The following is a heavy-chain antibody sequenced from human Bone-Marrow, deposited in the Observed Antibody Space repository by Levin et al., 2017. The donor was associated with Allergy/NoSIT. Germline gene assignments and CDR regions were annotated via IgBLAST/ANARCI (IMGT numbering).Heavy chain of an antibody. J-gene: IGHJ6*02. D-gene: IGHD2-15*01. V-gene: IGHV4-59*01. CDR1: GGYISSYY. CDR3: ARDSLSGVVVAAKYYYGLDV. CDR2: IYYNGNT. Sequence: SQTLSLTCSVSGGYISSYYWTWIRQPPGMGLEWIGNIYYNGNTNYNPSLKSRVTMSVDISKNQFSLRLSSVTAADTAVYFCARDSLSGVVVAAKYYYGLDVWGRGTTVIVSS.